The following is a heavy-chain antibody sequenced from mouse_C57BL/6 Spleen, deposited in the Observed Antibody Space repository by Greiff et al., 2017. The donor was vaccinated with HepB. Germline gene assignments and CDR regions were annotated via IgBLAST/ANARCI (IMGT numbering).Heavy chain of an antibody. J-gene: IGHJ2*01. V-gene: IGHV1-43*01. CDR1: GYSFTGYY. D-gene: IGHD3-1*01. CDR2: INPSTGGT. Sequence: EVQLQQSGPELVKPGASVKISCKASGYSFTGYYMHWVKQSSEKSLEWIGEINPSTGGTSYNQKFKGKATLTVDKSSSTAYMQLKSLTSEDSAVYYCARSFLRAYFDYWGQGTTLTVSS. CDR3: ARSFLRAYFDY.